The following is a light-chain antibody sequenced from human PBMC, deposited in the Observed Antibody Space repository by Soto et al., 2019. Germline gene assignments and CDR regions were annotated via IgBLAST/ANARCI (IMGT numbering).Light chain of an antibody. CDR1: QSVSSN. CDR2: GAS. CDR3: QQYNNWPPHT. Sequence: IVMTQSPATLSVSPGERATLSCRASQSVSSNLAWYQQKPGQAPRLLIYGASTRATGIPARFSGSGSGTEFSLTISSLQSEDFAVYYCQQYNNWPPHTFGGGTKVDIK. J-gene: IGKJ4*01. V-gene: IGKV3-15*01.